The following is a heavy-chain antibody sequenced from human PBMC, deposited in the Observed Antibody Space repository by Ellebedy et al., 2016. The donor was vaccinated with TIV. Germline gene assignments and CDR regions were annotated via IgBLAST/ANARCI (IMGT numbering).Heavy chain of an antibody. J-gene: IGHJ6*02. Sequence: AASVKVSCKASGGTFSSYAISWVRQAPGQGLEWMGGIIPIFGTANYAQKFQGRVTITADESTSTAYMELSSLRSEDTAVYYCARGLLWFGELLTVEYYGMDVWGQGTTVTVSS. CDR3: ARGLLWFGELLTVEYYGMDV. V-gene: IGHV1-69*13. CDR2: IIPIFGTA. CDR1: GGTFSSYA. D-gene: IGHD3-10*01.